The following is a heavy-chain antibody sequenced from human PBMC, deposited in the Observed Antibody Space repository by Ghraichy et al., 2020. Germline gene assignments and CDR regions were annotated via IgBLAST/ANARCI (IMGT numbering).Heavy chain of an antibody. CDR1: GFDVGISD. D-gene: IGHD6-19*01. CDR2: IYIGGRT. Sequence: GGSLRLSCAASGFDVGISDMSWVRQASGRGLEWVAIIYIGGRTFYTDAVKGRFVISRDRSTKTLFLQMDSLRPEDTAVYYCEKPNSDWLGAFYHWGQGTPVTDSS. V-gene: IGHV3-66*01. CDR3: EKPNSDWLGAFYH. J-gene: IGHJ3*01.